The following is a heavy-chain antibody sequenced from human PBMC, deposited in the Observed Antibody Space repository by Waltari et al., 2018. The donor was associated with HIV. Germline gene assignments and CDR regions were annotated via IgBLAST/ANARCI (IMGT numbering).Heavy chain of an antibody. Sequence: QLQLQESGPGLLKPSETLSLTCSVSGGSINSEICYWGWIRQPPGEGLEWIGSVYYSGSAYSNPSLKTRVTMSLDTSKNQFSLKLKSVTAADTAVYYCATYSGSYWVHWGQGALITVSS. CDR2: VYYSGSA. J-gene: IGHJ4*02. CDR3: ATYSGSYWVH. D-gene: IGHD1-26*01. CDR1: GGSINSEICY. V-gene: IGHV4-39*01.